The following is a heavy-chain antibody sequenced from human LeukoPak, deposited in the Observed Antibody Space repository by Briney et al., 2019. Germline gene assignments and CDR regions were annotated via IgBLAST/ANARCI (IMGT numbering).Heavy chain of an antibody. CDR3: ARGDRYCSSTSCYYYYFDY. Sequence: PGGSLRPSCAASGFTFSSYWMSWVRQAPGKGLEWVANIKQDGSEKYYVDSVKGRFTISRDNAKNSLYLQMNSLRAEDTAVYYCARGDRYCSSTSCYYYYFDYWGQGTLVTVSS. D-gene: IGHD2-2*01. CDR1: GFTFSSYW. CDR2: IKQDGSEK. J-gene: IGHJ4*02. V-gene: IGHV3-7*01.